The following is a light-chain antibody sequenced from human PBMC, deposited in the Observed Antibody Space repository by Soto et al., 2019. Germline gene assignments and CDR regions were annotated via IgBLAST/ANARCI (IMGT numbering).Light chain of an antibody. V-gene: IGLV2-14*03. CDR2: DVN. J-gene: IGLJ1*01. CDR3: TSYTRSPLYV. Sequence: QSVLTQPASVSGSPGQSITVSCTGTSSDIGGSNCVSWYQQHPGKAPRLIIYDVNNRPSGVSARFSGSKSGNTASLTISGLQAEDEADYYCTSYTRSPLYVFGTGTKVTVL. CDR1: SSDIGGSNC.